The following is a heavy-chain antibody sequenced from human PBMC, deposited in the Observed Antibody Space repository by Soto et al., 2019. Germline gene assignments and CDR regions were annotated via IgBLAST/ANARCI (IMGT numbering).Heavy chain of an antibody. CDR1: GYTFTNYY. D-gene: IGHD4-17*01. V-gene: IGHV1-2*02. Sequence: QVQLVQSGAEVKKAGASVKVSCEASGYTFTNYYIHWVRQARGQGLEWMGWINPNRGGTNFAQKFQGRVSMTRDTSITTAYMELNRLTSDDTAVYYCARDLGYGGNSGAFDVWGQGTMITVSS. CDR2: INPNRGGT. J-gene: IGHJ3*01. CDR3: ARDLGYGGNSGAFDV.